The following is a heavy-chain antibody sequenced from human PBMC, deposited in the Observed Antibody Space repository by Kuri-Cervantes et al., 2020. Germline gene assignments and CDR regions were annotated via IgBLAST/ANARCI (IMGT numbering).Heavy chain of an antibody. CDR2: IIPIIGTA. D-gene: IGHD2/OR15-2a*01. V-gene: IGHV1-69*05. CDR3: ARDPGLIGANNYYCYGIDV. CDR1: GGTFSSYA. J-gene: IGHJ6*02. Sequence: SVKVSCKASGGTFSSYAISWVRQAPGQGLEWMGGIIPIIGTANYAQKFQGRVTITTDDSNSTAYMELSSLRSEDTAVYYCARDPGLIGANNYYCYGIDVWGQGTTVTVSS.